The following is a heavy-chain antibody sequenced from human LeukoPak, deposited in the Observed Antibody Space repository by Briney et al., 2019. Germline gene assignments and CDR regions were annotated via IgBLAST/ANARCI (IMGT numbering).Heavy chain of an antibody. V-gene: IGHV4-30-4*01. J-gene: IGHJ4*02. CDR1: GGSISSGDYY. D-gene: IGHD2-15*01. CDR2: IYYSGST. Sequence: SETLSLTCTVSGGSISSGDYYWSWIRQPPGKGLEWIGYIYYSGSTYYNPSLKSRVTISVDTSKNQFSLKLSSVTAADTAVYYCARTYCSGGSCYQPFDYWGQGTLVTVSS. CDR3: ARTYCSGGSCYQPFDY.